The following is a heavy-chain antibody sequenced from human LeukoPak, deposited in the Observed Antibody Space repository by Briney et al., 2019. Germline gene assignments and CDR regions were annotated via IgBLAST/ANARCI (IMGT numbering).Heavy chain of an antibody. V-gene: IGHV3-9*01. Sequence: GRSLRLSCAASGFTFDDYAMYWVRQSPGKGLEWVSGISWNSGSTGYADSVRGRFTISRDNAKKSLYLQMNSLRDEDTALYYCEKDQAILEIYDWGRDVGAKGP. J-gene: IGHJ6*02. D-gene: IGHD3-3*01. CDR1: GFTFDDYA. CDR2: ISWNSGST. CDR3: EKDQAILEIYDWGRDV.